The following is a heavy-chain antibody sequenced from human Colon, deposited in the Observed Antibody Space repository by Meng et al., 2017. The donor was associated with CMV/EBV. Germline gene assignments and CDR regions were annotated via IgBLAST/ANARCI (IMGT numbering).Heavy chain of an antibody. Sequence: GGSLRLSCAVSGFPLNSHGMHWVRQAPGKGLEWVSSISSGLSHIYYADSVKGRFSISRDDAKNSLFLQMNSLRDEDTAVYYCAGSRGWPRPPEFWGLGTLVTVSS. D-gene: IGHD6-19*01. J-gene: IGHJ1*01. V-gene: IGHV3-21*01. CDR1: GFPLNSHG. CDR3: AGSRGWPRPPEF. CDR2: ISSGLSHI.